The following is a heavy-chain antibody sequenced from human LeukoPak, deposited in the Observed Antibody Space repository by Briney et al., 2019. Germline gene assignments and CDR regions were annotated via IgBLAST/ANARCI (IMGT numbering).Heavy chain of an antibody. CDR3: TGNYYGSGSYAGFDY. Sequence: PGGSLRLSCAASGFTFSGSALHWVRQASGKGLEWVGRIRSTANGYATAYAASVKGRFTISRDDSKNTAYLQMDSLKTEDTAVYYCTGNYYGSGSYAGFDYWCQGTLVTVSS. V-gene: IGHV3-73*01. CDR2: IRSTANGYAT. J-gene: IGHJ4*02. D-gene: IGHD3-10*01. CDR1: GFTFSGSA.